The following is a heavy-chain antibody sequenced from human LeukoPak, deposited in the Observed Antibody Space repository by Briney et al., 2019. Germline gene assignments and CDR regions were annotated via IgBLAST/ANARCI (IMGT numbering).Heavy chain of an antibody. D-gene: IGHD2-21*01. J-gene: IGHJ3*01. Sequence: PGGSLRLSCAASGFTFDDYGMSWVRQAPGKGLEWIGNIYRSGGTYYNPSLKSRVTISVDTSKNQFSLKLISVTAADTAVYYCARHDIVGSSAWIDAFDFWGQGTMVTVSS. CDR3: ARHDIVGSSAWIDAFDF. CDR2: IYRSGGT. CDR1: GFTFDDYG. V-gene: IGHV4-38-2*01.